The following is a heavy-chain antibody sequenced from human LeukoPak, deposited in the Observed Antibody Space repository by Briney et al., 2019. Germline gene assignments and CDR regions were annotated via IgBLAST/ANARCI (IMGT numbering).Heavy chain of an antibody. V-gene: IGHV1-69*04. D-gene: IGHD3-22*01. CDR1: GGTFSSYA. Sequence: SVKVSCKASGGTFSSYAISWVRQAPGQWLEWMGRIIPILGIANYAQKFQGRVTITADKSTSTAYMELSSLRSEDTAVYYCARDLDDSSGYRDYWGQGTLVTVSS. CDR3: ARDLDDSSGYRDY. CDR2: IIPILGIA. J-gene: IGHJ4*02.